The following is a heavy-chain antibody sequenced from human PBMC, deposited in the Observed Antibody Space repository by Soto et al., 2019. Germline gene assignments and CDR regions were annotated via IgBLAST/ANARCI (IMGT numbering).Heavy chain of an antibody. D-gene: IGHD6-13*01. J-gene: IGHJ5*02. CDR2: ISKSGYT. V-gene: IGHV4-4*09. CDR1: GGSISNHY. CDR3: ASVRGAAAFDP. Sequence: SETLSLTYTVSGGSISNHYCSWIRQAPGRGLEWIGYISKSGYTSYNPSLRSRVFISVDTSNNQVSLKLSSVTAADTAVYYCASVRGAAAFDPWGQGTLVTVSS.